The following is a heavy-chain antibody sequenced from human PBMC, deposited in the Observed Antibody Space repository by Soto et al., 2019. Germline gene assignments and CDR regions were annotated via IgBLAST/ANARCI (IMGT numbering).Heavy chain of an antibody. Sequence: SVKVSCKASGGTFSSYAISWVRQAPGQGLEWMGGIIPIFGTANYAQKFQGRVTITADESTSTAYMELSSLRSEDTAVYYCARSGTIPYYFDYWGQGTLVTVSS. V-gene: IGHV1-69*13. J-gene: IGHJ4*02. CDR1: GGTFSSYA. CDR3: ARSGTIPYYFDY. D-gene: IGHD1-7*01. CDR2: IIPIFGTA.